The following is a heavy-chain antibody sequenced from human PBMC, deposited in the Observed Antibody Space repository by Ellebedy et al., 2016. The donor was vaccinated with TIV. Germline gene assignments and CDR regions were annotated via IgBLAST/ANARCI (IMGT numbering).Heavy chain of an antibody. D-gene: IGHD5-18*01. V-gene: IGHV3-23*01. Sequence: GESLKISXAVSGFTFSSYAMSWVRQAPGKGLEWVSTISDSGGSTYFADSVKGRFTISRDSSKNTLYLQMNSLRAEDTAVYYCARDSDTAMAPSHGMDVWGQGTTVTVSS. CDR1: GFTFSSYA. J-gene: IGHJ6*02. CDR2: ISDSGGST. CDR3: ARDSDTAMAPSHGMDV.